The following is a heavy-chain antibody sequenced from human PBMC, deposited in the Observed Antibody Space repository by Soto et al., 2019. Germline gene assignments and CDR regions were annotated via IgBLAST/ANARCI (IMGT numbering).Heavy chain of an antibody. CDR3: VRDGTKTLRDWFDP. CDR1: GASISGFY. CDR2: IYATGTT. V-gene: IGHV4-4*07. D-gene: IGHD1-1*01. J-gene: IGHJ5*02. Sequence: SETLSLTCTASGASISGFYWSWIRKSAGKGLEWIGRIYATGTTDYNPSLKSRVMMPVDTSKKQFSLKLRSVTAADTAVYYCVRDGTKTLRDWFDPWGQGISVTVSS.